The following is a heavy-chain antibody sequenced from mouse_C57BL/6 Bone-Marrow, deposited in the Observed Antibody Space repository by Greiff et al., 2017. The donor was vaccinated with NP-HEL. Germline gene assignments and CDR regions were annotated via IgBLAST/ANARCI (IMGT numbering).Heavy chain of an antibody. J-gene: IGHJ4*01. Sequence: EVMLVESGGGLVQPKGSLKLSCAASGFSFNTYAMNWVRQAPGKGLEWVARIRSKSNNYATYYADSVKDRFTISRDDSESMLYLQMNNLKTEDTAMYYCVRHVTPNWLDYWGQGTSVTVSS. V-gene: IGHV10-1*01. CDR1: GFSFNTYA. CDR3: VRHVTPNWLDY. CDR2: IRSKSNNYAT. D-gene: IGHD4-1*01.